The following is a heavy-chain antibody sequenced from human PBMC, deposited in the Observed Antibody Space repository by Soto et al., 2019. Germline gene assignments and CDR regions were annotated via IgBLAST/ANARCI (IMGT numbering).Heavy chain of an antibody. CDR1: GGSISSGGYY. V-gene: IGHV4-31*03. J-gene: IGHJ5*02. CDR3: ARGSTMDHNWFDP. Sequence: LTCTVSGGSISSGGYYWSWIRQHPGKGLEWIGYIYYSGSTYYNPSLKSRVTISVDTSKNQFSLKLSSVTAADTAVYYWARGSTMDHNWFDPWGQGTRVTVAS. D-gene: IGHD3-10*01. CDR2: IYYSGST.